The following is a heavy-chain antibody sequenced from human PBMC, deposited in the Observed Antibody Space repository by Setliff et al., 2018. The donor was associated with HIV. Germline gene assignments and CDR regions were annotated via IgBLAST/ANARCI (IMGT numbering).Heavy chain of an antibody. D-gene: IGHD6-6*01. V-gene: IGHV4-39*02. CDR2: IYYSGTT. CDR1: GGSISSGSHY. J-gene: IGHJ4*02. Sequence: PSETLSLTCPVSGGSISSGSHYWGWIRQAPGKGLEWIGNIYYSGTTFYNPSLKSRVSISVDTSRNEFSLKLTSVTAADTAVYYCAREFSSSSFDQWGQGTRVTVSS. CDR3: AREFSSSSFDQ.